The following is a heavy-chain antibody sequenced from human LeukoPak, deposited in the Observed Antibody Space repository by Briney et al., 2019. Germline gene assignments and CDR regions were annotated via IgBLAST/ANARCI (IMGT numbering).Heavy chain of an antibody. V-gene: IGHV3-48*03. CDR2: ISSSGSTI. J-gene: IGHJ4*02. CDR3: ARAGYDYVWGSYRYPLEY. D-gene: IGHD3-16*02. Sequence: PGGSLRHSCAASGFTFSSYEMNWVRQAPGKGLEWVSYISSSGSTIYYADSVKGRFTISRDNAKNSLYLQMNSLRAEDTAVYYCARAGYDYVWGSYRYPLEYWGQGTLVTVSS. CDR1: GFTFSSYE.